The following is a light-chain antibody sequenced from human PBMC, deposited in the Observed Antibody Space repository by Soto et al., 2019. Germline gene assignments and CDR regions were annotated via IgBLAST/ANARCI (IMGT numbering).Light chain of an antibody. J-gene: IGKJ4*01. Sequence: EIVLTQSPATLSLSPWDRATLSCGASQSVSSRYLAWYQQRPGLAPRLLIYDASSRATGIPERFSGSGSGTDFSLTISRLEPEDFAVYYCQHYGSSLPLTFGQGTKVDIK. CDR2: DAS. CDR1: QSVSSRY. CDR3: QHYGSSLPLT. V-gene: IGKV3D-20*01.